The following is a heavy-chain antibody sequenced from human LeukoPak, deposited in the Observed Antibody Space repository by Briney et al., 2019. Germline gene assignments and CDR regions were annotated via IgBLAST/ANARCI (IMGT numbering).Heavy chain of an antibody. CDR1: GFTFSSYS. J-gene: IGHJ5*02. Sequence: KPGGSLRLSCAASGFTFSSYSMNWVRQAPGKGLEWVSSISSSSSYIYYADSVKGRFTISRDNAKNSLYLQMNSLRAEDTAVYYCAKDPRQWLVNWFDPWGQGTLVTVSS. V-gene: IGHV3-21*04. CDR3: AKDPRQWLVNWFDP. CDR2: ISSSSSYI. D-gene: IGHD6-19*01.